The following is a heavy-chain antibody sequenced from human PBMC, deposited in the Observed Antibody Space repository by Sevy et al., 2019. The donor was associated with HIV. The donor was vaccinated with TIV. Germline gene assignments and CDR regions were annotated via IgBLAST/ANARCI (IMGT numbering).Heavy chain of an antibody. CDR1: GGSFSGYY. CDR2: INHSGST. V-gene: IGHV4-34*01. Sequence: SETLSLTCAVYGGSFSGYYWSWIRQPPGKGLEWIGEINHSGSTNYNPSLKSRVTISVDTSKNQFSLKLNSATAADTAVYYCARELRELLSSPFLDYWGQGTLVTVSS. CDR3: ARELRELLSSPFLDY. D-gene: IGHD1-7*01. J-gene: IGHJ4*02.